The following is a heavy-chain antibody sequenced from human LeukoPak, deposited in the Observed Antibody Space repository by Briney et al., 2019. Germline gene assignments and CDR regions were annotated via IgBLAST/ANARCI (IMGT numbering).Heavy chain of an antibody. Sequence: ASVKVSCKTSGNIFTTYYMHWVRQAPGQGLEWMGIINPSVGSTTYAQKFQGRVTMTRDMSTSTVYMEVSSLRSEDTAVYYCARDKYYYGSGSYSGYYMDVWGKGTTVIVSS. CDR3: ARDKYYYGSGSYSGYYMDV. CDR2: INPSVGST. CDR1: GNIFTTYY. V-gene: IGHV1-46*01. D-gene: IGHD3-10*01. J-gene: IGHJ6*03.